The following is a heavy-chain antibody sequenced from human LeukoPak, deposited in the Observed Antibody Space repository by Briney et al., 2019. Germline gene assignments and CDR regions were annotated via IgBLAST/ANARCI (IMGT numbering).Heavy chain of an antibody. Sequence: GGSLRLSCVASGFTFRSYGMGWVRRAPGKGLECVSAITRSGTSSYYADSVRGRFTVSRDNSMNTLYLQMDTLRDEDTAIYYCARLNGPVVITFGGVTWFDPWGQGTLVTVSS. J-gene: IGHJ5*02. CDR2: ITRSGTSS. V-gene: IGHV3-23*01. CDR3: ARLNGPVVITFGGVTWFDP. CDR1: GFTFRSYG. D-gene: IGHD3-16*01.